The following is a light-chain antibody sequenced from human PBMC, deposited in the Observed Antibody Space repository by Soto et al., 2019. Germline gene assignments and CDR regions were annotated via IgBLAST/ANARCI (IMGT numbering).Light chain of an antibody. J-gene: IGKJ4*01. Sequence: IQLTQSPSSLSASVGDRVTITCWASQGISSYLAWYQQKPGKAPKLLIYGASTLQRGVPSRFSGSGSGTDFTLTISSLQPEDFATYYCQQLNSYLSLTFGGGTKVEIK. V-gene: IGKV1-9*01. CDR3: QQLNSYLSLT. CDR2: GAS. CDR1: QGISSY.